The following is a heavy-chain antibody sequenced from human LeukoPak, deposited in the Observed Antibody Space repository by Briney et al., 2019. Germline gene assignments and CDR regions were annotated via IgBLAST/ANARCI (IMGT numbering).Heavy chain of an antibody. CDR1: GFTFSSYA. D-gene: IGHD2-8*02. J-gene: IGHJ4*02. Sequence: PGGSLRLSCAASGFTFSSYAMSWVRQAPGKGLEWLSYISSGSSTIYYADSVKGRFTISRDNAKNSLYLQMNSLRAEDTAVYYCARSRTGNYFDYWGQGTLVTVSS. V-gene: IGHV3-48*01. CDR2: ISSGSSTI. CDR3: ARSRTGNYFDY.